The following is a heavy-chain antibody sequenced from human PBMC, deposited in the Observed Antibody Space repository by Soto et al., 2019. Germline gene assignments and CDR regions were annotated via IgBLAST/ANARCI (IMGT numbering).Heavy chain of an antibody. J-gene: IGHJ6*02. CDR1: GFTFSSYD. V-gene: IGHV3-13*04. Sequence: GGSLRLSCAASGFTFSSYDMHWVRQATGKGLEWVSAIGTAGDTYYPGSVKGRFTISRENAKNSLFLQMNSLRDGDTAVYYCARVVVDIPPGYYCAMDVWGQGTTVTVSS. CDR3: ARVVVDIPPGYYCAMDV. CDR2: IGTAGDT. D-gene: IGHD3-22*01.